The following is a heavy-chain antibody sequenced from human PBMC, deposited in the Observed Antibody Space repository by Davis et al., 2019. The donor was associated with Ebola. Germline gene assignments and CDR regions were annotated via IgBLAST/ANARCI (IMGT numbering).Heavy chain of an antibody. CDR2: INAGNGNT. Sequence: ASVKVSCKASGYTFTGYYMHWVRQAPGQRLEWMGWINAGNGNTKYSQKFQGRVTITRDTSASTAYMELSSLRSEDTAVYYCARRGYYYGMDVWGQGTTVTVSS. CDR1: GYTFTGYY. CDR3: ARRGYYYGMDV. V-gene: IGHV1-3*01. J-gene: IGHJ6*02.